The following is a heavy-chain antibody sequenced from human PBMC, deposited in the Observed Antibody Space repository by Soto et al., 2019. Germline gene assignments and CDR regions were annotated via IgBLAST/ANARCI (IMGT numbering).Heavy chain of an antibody. CDR1: GGTFSSYA. V-gene: IGHV1-69*06. CDR3: ARDDSSGYYYDGAFDI. CDR2: IIPTFGTA. D-gene: IGHD3-22*01. Sequence: GASVKVSCKASGGTFSSYAISWVRQAPGQGLEWMGGIIPTFGTANYAQKFQGRVTITADKSTSTAYMELSSLRSEDTAVYYCARDDSSGYYYDGAFDIWGQGTMVTVSS. J-gene: IGHJ3*02.